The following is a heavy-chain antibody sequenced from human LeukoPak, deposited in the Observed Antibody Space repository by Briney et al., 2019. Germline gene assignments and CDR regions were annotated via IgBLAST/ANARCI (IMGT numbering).Heavy chain of an antibody. D-gene: IGHD3-22*01. CDR2: ISGSGGST. CDR3: AKAYYYDSSGRAFDI. CDR1: GFILSSFA. Sequence: GGSLRLSCAASGFILSSFAMTWVRQAPGKGLEWVSSISGSGGSTYHAGSVKGRFTISRDNSKNTLYLQMNSLSADDTAVYYCAKAYYYDSSGRAFDIWGQGTMVTVSS. V-gene: IGHV3-23*01. J-gene: IGHJ3*02.